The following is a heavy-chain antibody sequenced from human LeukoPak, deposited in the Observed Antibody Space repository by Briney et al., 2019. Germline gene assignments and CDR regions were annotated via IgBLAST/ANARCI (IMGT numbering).Heavy chain of an antibody. Sequence: ASVKVSCKASGYTFTSYGISWVRQAPGQGLEWMGRISAYNGQTHYVQKFQGRVTMTTDTSTNTAYMELRSLGSDDTAVYYCAKDVAFYGSTWHNWFDPWGQGTLVTVSS. J-gene: IGHJ5*02. V-gene: IGHV1-18*01. CDR2: ISAYNGQT. D-gene: IGHD6-13*01. CDR1: GYTFTSYG. CDR3: AKDVAFYGSTWHNWFDP.